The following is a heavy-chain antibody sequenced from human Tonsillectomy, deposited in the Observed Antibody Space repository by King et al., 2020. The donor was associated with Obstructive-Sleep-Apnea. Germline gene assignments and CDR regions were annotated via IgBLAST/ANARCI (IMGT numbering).Heavy chain of an antibody. J-gene: IGHJ5*02. CDR3: ARGSGAAAVNWFDP. CDR1: GGSFSDYY. CDR2: INHSGST. Sequence: VQLQQWGAGLLKPSETLSLTCAVFGGSFSDYYWSWIRQPPGRGLEWIGEINHSGSTNYNPSLKSRVTISGDTSKNPFSLELTSVTAADTAVYYCARGSGAAAVNWFDPWGQGTLVTVSS. V-gene: IGHV4-34*01. D-gene: IGHD6-13*01.